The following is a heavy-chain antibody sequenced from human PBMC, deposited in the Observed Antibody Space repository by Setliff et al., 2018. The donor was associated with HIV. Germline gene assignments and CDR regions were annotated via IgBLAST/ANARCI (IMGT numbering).Heavy chain of an antibody. J-gene: IGHJ4*02. D-gene: IGHD3-9*01. CDR2: IKQDGSEK. V-gene: IGHV3-7*01. CDR3: ARIGPYASGYDILTGKGDYFDY. Sequence: GGSLRLSCAASGFTFSSYWMSWVRQAPGKGLEWVANIKQDGSEKYYVDSVKGRFTISRDNAKNSLYLQMNSLRAEDTAVYYCARIGPYASGYDILTGKGDYFDYWGQGTLVTVSS. CDR1: GFTFSSYW.